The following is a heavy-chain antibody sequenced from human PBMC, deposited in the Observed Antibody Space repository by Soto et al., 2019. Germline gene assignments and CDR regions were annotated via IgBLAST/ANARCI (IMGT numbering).Heavy chain of an antibody. CDR1: GYTFTSYG. J-gene: IGHJ4*02. CDR2: ISGHNGNT. CDR3: ARDLIVGMVDY. V-gene: IGHV1-18*04. Sequence: QVQLVQSGAEVKKPGASVKVSCKASGYTFTSYGISWVRQAPGQGLEWMGWISGHNGNTNYAQKLQGRVTMTTDTPTSTAYMELRSLRSADTTVYNCARDLIVGMVDYWGQGTLVTVSS. D-gene: IGHD3-16*02.